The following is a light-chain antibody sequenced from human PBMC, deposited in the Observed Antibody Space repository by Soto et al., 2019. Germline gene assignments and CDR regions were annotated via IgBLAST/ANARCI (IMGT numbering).Light chain of an antibody. V-gene: IGKV3-20*01. Sequence: EIVVTQSPGTLSLSPGARDPLSCRARQSISNDHLAWSQQNPGQAPRLLIYGTSNRATGGIADRFSGSGSGTDFTLTISRLEPEDFAVYYCQQYGSSPPTFGQGTKVDIK. CDR2: GTS. CDR3: QQYGSSPPT. CDR1: QSISNDH. J-gene: IGKJ1*01.